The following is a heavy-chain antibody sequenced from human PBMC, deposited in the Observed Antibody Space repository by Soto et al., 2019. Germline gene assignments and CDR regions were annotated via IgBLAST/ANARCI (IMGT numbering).Heavy chain of an antibody. D-gene: IGHD2-15*01. CDR3: AKFDCSGGSCRDY. J-gene: IGHJ4*02. V-gene: IGHV1-69*13. Sequence: SVKVSCKASGGTFSSYAISWVRQAPGQGPEWMGGIIPIFGTANYAQKFQGRVTITADESTSTAYMELSSLRSEDTAVYYCAKFDCSGGSCRDYWGQGTLVTVSS. CDR1: GGTFSSYA. CDR2: IIPIFGTA.